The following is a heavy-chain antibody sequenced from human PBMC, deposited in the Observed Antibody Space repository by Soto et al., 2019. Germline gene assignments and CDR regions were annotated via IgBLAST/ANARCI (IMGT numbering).Heavy chain of an antibody. CDR2: INTDGSNT. Sequence: GGSLRLSCAASGFTFSTYWMHWFRQAPGKGLVWVSRINTDGSNTAYADSVKGRFTISRDNAKNMLSLQMNSLRAEDTAVYYCARGGGWSFRDNAWNNNWFDPWGQGTLVTVSS. V-gene: IGHV3-74*01. D-gene: IGHD1-1*01. CDR3: ARGGGWSFRDNAWNNNWFDP. CDR1: GFTFSTYW. J-gene: IGHJ5*02.